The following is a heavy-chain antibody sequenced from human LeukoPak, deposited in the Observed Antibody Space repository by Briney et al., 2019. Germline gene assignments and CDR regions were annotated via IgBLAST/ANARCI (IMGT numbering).Heavy chain of an antibody. Sequence: SETLSLTCTVYGGSFSGYYWSWIRQPPGKGLEWIGEINHSGSTNYNPSLKSRVTISVDTSKNQFSLKLSSVTAADTAVYYCARGSVYYYDSSGPYYFDYWGQGTLVTVSS. V-gene: IGHV4-34*01. CDR2: INHSGST. CDR1: GGSFSGYY. J-gene: IGHJ4*02. D-gene: IGHD3-22*01. CDR3: ARGSVYYYDSSGPYYFDY.